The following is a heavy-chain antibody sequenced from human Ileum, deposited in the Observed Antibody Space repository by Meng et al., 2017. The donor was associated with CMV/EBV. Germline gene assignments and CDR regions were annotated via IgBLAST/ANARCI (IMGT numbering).Heavy chain of an antibody. Sequence: SETLSLTCTVSGGSISSYYWSWIRQPPGKGLEWIGYIYYSGSTNYNPSLKSRVTISVDTSKNQFSLKLTSVTAADTAVYYCARVRLVSGSGWYWFDPWGQGTLVTVSS. D-gene: IGHD6-19*01. CDR1: GGSISSYY. V-gene: IGHV4-59*01. CDR3: ARVRLVSGSGWYWFDP. J-gene: IGHJ5*02. CDR2: IYYSGST.